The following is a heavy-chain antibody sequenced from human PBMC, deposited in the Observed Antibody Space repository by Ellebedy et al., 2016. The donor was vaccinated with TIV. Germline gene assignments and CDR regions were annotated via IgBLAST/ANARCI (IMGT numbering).Heavy chain of an antibody. Sequence: PGGSLRLSCAASGFTFSSYGMHWVRQAPDKGLEWVAVMWFDGSHKYCVDSVRGRFTISRDNSKNTLYLQMSSLRAEDTAIYYCAKDRSPTMIALDFWGQGTLVTVSS. D-gene: IGHD3-22*01. CDR3: AKDRSPTMIALDF. CDR2: MWFDGSHK. V-gene: IGHV3-33*06. CDR1: GFTFSSYG. J-gene: IGHJ4*02.